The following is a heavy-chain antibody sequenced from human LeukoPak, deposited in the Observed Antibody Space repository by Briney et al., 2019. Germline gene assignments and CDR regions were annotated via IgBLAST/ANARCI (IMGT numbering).Heavy chain of an antibody. V-gene: IGHV3-21*01. D-gene: IGHD2-2*01. Sequence: GGSLRLSCAASGFTFSSYSMNWVRQAPGKGLEWVSSISSSSSYIYYADSVKGRFTISRDNAKNSLYLQMNSLRAEDTAVYYCARDLTHPYIVVVPAAIGYWGQGTLVTVSS. CDR1: GFTFSSYS. J-gene: IGHJ4*02. CDR3: ARDLTHPYIVVVPAAIGY. CDR2: ISSSSSYI.